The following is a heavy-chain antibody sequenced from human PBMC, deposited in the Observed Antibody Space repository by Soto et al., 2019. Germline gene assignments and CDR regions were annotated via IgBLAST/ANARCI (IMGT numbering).Heavy chain of an antibody. J-gene: IGHJ6*02. Sequence: QVQLVESGGGVVQPGRSLRLSCAASGFIFSSYAMHWVRQAPGKGLEWVAVISYDENNKHYADSVKGQFTISRDNSKNTLYLQMDSLRPEDTAIYYCAKDGRPGGYYYYGMDVWGQGTTVTVSS. CDR3: AKDGRPGGYYYYGMDV. CDR1: GFIFSSYA. D-gene: IGHD3-10*01. CDR2: ISYDENNK. V-gene: IGHV3-30*18.